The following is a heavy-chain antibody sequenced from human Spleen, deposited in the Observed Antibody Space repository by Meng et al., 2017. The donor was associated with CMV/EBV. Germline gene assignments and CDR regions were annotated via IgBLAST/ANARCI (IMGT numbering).Heavy chain of an antibody. D-gene: IGHD2-21*02. CDR3: ARIERRRILKYCGSDCSTTDY. V-gene: IGHV4-4*02. CDR2: IYHRGST. Sequence: SNVWTGVRQVPGKGLEWIGEIYHRGSTNDNPSLKRRDTISVDKFKNQFSLKLGSVTAADTAVYYCARIERRRILKYCGSDCSTTDYWGQGTLVTVSS. J-gene: IGHJ4*02. CDR1: SNV.